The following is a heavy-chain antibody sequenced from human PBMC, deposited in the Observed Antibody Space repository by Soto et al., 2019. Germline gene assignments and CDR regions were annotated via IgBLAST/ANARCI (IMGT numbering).Heavy chain of an antibody. V-gene: IGHV3-74*01. Sequence: PGGSLRLSCEVSGFIFSSYWMHWVRQVPGKGLVWVSRTNEDGSITNYADSVRGRFTISRDNAKNTLYLEMNSLRVEDTAVYYSTGEGGGGGGYWGQGTLVTVSS. J-gene: IGHJ4*02. D-gene: IGHD2-15*01. CDR2: TNEDGSIT. CDR1: GFIFSSYW. CDR3: TGEGGGGGGY.